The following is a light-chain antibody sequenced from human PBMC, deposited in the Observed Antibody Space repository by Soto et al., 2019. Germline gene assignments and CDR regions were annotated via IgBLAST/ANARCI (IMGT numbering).Light chain of an antibody. CDR1: SSDVGSYNS. V-gene: IGLV2-14*03. CDR2: DVS. Sequence: QSVLAQPASVSGSPGQSITISCTGTSSDVGSYNSVSWYQQYPGKAPTLMIHDVSNRPSGVSNRFSGSKSGNTASLTISGLQAEDGADYYCSSFTSSSSYVFGSGTKVTVL. CDR3: SSFTSSSSYV. J-gene: IGLJ1*01.